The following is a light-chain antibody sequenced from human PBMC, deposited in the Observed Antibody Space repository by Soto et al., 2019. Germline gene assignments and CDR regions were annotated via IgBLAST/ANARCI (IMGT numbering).Light chain of an antibody. CDR3: SSYTSSSTRV. Sequence: QSVLTKPASVSGSPGQSITISCTGTSSDVGGYNYVSWYQQHPGKAPKLMIYDVSNRPSGVSNRFSGSKSGNTASLTISGLQAEDEADYYCSSYTSSSTRVFGTGTKVT. CDR1: SSDVGGYNY. CDR2: DVS. V-gene: IGLV2-14*01. J-gene: IGLJ1*01.